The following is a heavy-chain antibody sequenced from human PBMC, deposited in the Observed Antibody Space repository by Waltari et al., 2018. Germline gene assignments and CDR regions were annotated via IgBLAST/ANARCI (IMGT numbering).Heavy chain of an antibody. J-gene: IGHJ4*02. V-gene: IGHV3-30*02. Sequence: QVQLVESGGGVVQPGGSLRLSCAASGFTFSSYGMHWVRQAPGKGLEWVAFIRYDGSNKYYSDSVKGRVTISRDNSKITLYLQMNSLRAEDTAVYYCAKVPGSARYDSSGYYSDWGQGTLVTVSS. D-gene: IGHD3-22*01. CDR2: IRYDGSNK. CDR1: GFTFSSYG. CDR3: AKVPGSARYDSSGYYSD.